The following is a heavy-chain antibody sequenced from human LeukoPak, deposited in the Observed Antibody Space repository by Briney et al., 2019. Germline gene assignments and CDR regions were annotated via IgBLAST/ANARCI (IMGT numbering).Heavy chain of an antibody. CDR1: GFTFSSYG. CDR3: AKDLGSSSWYLPDY. D-gene: IGHD6-13*01. J-gene: IGHJ4*02. V-gene: IGHV3-30*18. Sequence: PGRSLRLSCAASGFTFSSYGMHWVRQAPGKGLEWVAVISYDGSNKYYADSVKGRFTISRDNSKNPLYLKMNSLRAEDTAVYYCAKDLGSSSWYLPDYWGQGTLVTVSS. CDR2: ISYDGSNK.